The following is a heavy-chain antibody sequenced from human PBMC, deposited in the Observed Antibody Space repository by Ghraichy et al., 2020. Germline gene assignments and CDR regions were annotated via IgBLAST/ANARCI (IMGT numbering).Heavy chain of an antibody. CDR3: VRGRGGSGSYYDI. D-gene: IGHD3-10*01. Sequence: QTLSLTCTVSGGSTSGYYWSWIRQPPGKGLEWIAYKYFSGSTNFNPSLKSRVTISVDTSKSQISLKLTSVTAADTAVYYCVRGRGGSGSYYDIWGQGSLVTVSS. J-gene: IGHJ4*02. V-gene: IGHV4-59*01. CDR2: KYFSGST. CDR1: GGSTSGYY.